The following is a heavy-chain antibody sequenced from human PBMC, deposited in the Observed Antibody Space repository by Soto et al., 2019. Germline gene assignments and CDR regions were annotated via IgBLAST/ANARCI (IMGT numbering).Heavy chain of an antibody. CDR3: ARGGVCVTGYGMDV. Sequence: QVQLVQSGAEVKKPGASVKGSCKSSGYTFTNYAIYWVRQAPGQRPEWMGWITAGKGDTEYSQKFQDRVAFSRDTSATTAYRVISPLRSDDTAVYYCARGGVCVTGYGMDVWGQGTTVIVS. J-gene: IGHJ6*02. CDR2: ITAGKGDT. V-gene: IGHV1-3*01. D-gene: IGHD1-20*01. CDR1: GYTFTNYA.